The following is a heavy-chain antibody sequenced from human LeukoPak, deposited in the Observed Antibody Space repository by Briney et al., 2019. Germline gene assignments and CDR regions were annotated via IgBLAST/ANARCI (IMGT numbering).Heavy chain of an antibody. CDR3: ARVVGSGAWFDP. D-gene: IGHD3-10*01. CDR1: GGSISSYY. J-gene: IGHJ5*02. Sequence: SETLSLTCTVPGGSISSYYWSWIRQPPGKGLEWIGYIYYSGSTNYNPSLKSRVTISVDTSKNQFSLKLSSVTAADTAVYYCARVVGSGAWFDPWGQGTLVTISS. CDR2: IYYSGST. V-gene: IGHV4-59*01.